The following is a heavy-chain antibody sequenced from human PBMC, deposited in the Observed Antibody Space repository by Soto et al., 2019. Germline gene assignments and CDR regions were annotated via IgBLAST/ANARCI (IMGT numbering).Heavy chain of an antibody. V-gene: IGHV4-30-4*01. J-gene: IGHJ4*02. CDR2: IYDGGRT. Sequence: QVQLQESGPGLVKPSQTLSLTCTVSGGSISTVDYWWSWIRQSPDMGLEWIGHIYDGGRTYNNPSHGSRGTMSVDTSKSQLTLTLRSVSAADTAVYYCARGPSGDKVDSWGQGPLVTVSS. CDR1: GGSISTVDYW. CDR3: ARGPSGDKVDS. D-gene: IGHD7-27*01.